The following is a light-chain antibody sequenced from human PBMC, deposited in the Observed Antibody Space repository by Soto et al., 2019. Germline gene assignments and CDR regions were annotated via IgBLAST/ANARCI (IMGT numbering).Light chain of an antibody. J-gene: IGKJ5*01. CDR1: PSVSSSY. Sequence: EIVLTQSPATLSSSPGERTTLSCVASPSVSSSYLAWYQQKPGLAPRLLIYDASSRATGIPDRFSGSGSGTDFTLTISGLEPEAFAVYYCQEYDCSRFSFGQGTRLVI. CDR2: DAS. CDR3: QEYDCSRFS. V-gene: IGKV3D-20*01.